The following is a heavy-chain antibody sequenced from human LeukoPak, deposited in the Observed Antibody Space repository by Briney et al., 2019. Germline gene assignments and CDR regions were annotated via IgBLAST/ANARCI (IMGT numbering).Heavy chain of an antibody. CDR2: INPNSGGT. V-gene: IGHV1-2*02. CDR1: GYTFTGYY. Sequence: ASVKVSCKASGYTFTGYYMHWVRQAPGQGLEWMGWINPNSGGTNYAQKFQGRVTITADESTSTAYMELSRLRSDDTAVYYCAREVVPAATYMDVWGKGTTVTISS. J-gene: IGHJ6*03. D-gene: IGHD2-2*01. CDR3: AREVVPAATYMDV.